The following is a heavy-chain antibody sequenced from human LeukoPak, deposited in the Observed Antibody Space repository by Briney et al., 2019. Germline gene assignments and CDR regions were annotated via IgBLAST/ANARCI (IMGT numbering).Heavy chain of an antibody. Sequence: GSLRLSCAASEFSVGSNYMTWVRQAPGKGLEWVSLIYSGGSTYYADSVKGRFTISRDNSKNTLYLQMNSLRAEDTAVYYCARGIAAAGTGSYWGQGTLVTVSS. CDR1: EFSVGSNY. CDR2: IYSGGST. D-gene: IGHD6-13*01. V-gene: IGHV3-66*01. J-gene: IGHJ4*02. CDR3: ARGIAAAGTGSY.